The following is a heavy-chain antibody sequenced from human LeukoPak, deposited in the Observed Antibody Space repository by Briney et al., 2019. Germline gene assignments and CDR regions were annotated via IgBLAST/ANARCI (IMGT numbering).Heavy chain of an antibody. CDR2: IYPGDSNT. CDR3: ARPYSYDSSAYPYYFDY. J-gene: IGHJ4*02. Sequence: GGSLKISCKGSGYTFPTYWIGWVRQMPGKGLEWMGIIYPGDSNTRYSPSFQGQVTISADKSINTAFLQWSSLKASDTAMYYCARPYSYDSSAYPYYFDYWGQGTLVTVSS. D-gene: IGHD3-22*01. V-gene: IGHV5-51*01. CDR1: GYTFPTYW.